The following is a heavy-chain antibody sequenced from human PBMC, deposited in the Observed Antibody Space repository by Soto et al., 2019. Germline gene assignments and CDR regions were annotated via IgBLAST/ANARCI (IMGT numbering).Heavy chain of an antibody. D-gene: IGHD3-22*01. V-gene: IGHV3-30*01. CDR2: ISYDGSNK. CDR3: ARDFAYYYDSSGYQSAFDI. J-gene: IGHJ3*02. Sequence: PGGSLRLSCAASGFTFSSYAMHWVRQAPGKGLEWVAVISYDGSNKYYADSVKGRFTISRDNSKNTLYLQMNSLRAEDTAVYYCARDFAYYYDSSGYQSAFDIWGQGTMVTVSS. CDR1: GFTFSSYA.